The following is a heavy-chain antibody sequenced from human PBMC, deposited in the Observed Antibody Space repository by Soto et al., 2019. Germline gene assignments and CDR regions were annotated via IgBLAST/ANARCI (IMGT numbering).Heavy chain of an antibody. D-gene: IGHD6-13*01. CDR3: AKSYSSSWYLPWFDP. V-gene: IGHV3-23*01. CDR1: GFTFSSYA. Sequence: PGGSLRLSCAASGFTFSSYAMSWFRQAPGKGLEWVSAISGSGGSTYYADSVKGRFTISRDNSKNTLYLQMNSLRAEDTAVYYCAKSYSSSWYLPWFDPWGQGTLVTVSS. CDR2: ISGSGGST. J-gene: IGHJ5*02.